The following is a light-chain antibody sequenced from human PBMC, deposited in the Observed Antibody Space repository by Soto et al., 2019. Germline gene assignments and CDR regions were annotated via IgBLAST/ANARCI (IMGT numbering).Light chain of an antibody. CDR2: AAS. J-gene: IGKJ4*01. CDR1: RDVGSD. V-gene: IGKV1-17*01. Sequence: QMTQSPSSLSASVGEKIIITCRASRDVGSDVSWYQQKPGQAPKLLIYAASNLYTGVPSRFSGSRSGTEFTLTISRLEPEDFAVYYCQQYGTSPLTFGGGTKVEIK. CDR3: QQYGTSPLT.